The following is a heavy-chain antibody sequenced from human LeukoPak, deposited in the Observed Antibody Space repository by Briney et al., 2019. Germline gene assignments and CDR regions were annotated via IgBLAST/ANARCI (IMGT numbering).Heavy chain of an antibody. CDR2: IKEDGSEK. CDR3: ASGGSWFIR. CDR1: GFTFSTYW. D-gene: IGHD6-13*01. J-gene: IGHJ4*02. Sequence: GGSLRLSCAASGFTFSTYWMSWVRQTPGKGLEWVANIKEDGSEKNYVDSMKGRFTISRDNAKNSLYLQMNSLGAEDTAVYYCASGGSWFIRWGQGTQVTVSS. V-gene: IGHV3-7*01.